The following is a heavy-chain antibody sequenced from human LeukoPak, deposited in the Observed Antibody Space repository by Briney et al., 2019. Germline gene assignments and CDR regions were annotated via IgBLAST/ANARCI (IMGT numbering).Heavy chain of an antibody. Sequence: GGSLRLSCAASGFTFSSDAMSWVRQAPGKGLEWVSAISGSGGYTYYADSVKGRFTISRDNSKNTLYLQMNSLRAEDTAVYYCAKLSAYSYGDKGDWGQGTLVTVSS. J-gene: IGHJ4*02. CDR1: GFTFSSDA. CDR3: AKLSAYSYGDKGD. CDR2: ISGSGGYT. V-gene: IGHV3-23*01. D-gene: IGHD5-18*01.